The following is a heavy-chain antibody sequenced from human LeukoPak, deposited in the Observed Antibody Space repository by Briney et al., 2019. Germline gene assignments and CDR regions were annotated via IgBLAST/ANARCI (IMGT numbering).Heavy chain of an antibody. CDR1: GFIFSGHW. CDR3: VSADDVYGFDY. V-gene: IGHV3-74*01. D-gene: IGHD3-16*01. J-gene: IGHJ4*01. CDR2: IKKDGTYR. Sequence: GGSLRLSCAASGFIFSGHWMHWVRQAPGEGLVCVARIKKDGTYRDYGDSVKGRFTISRDNAKNTLYLQMNSLRVEDTARYYCVSADDVYGFDYWGHGTVVTVSS.